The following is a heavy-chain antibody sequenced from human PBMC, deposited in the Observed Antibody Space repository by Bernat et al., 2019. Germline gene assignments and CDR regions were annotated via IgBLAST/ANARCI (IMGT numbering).Heavy chain of an antibody. Sequence: QVQLVQSGAEVKKPGASVKVSCKASGYTFTGYYMHWVRQAPGQGLEWMGWINPNSGGTNYAQKFQGWVTMTRDTSISTAYMELSRLRSEDTAVYYCATAITMVRGVIIPPFDYWGQGTLVTVSS. D-gene: IGHD3-10*01. V-gene: IGHV1-2*04. CDR1: GYTFTGYY. CDR3: ATAITMVRGVIIPPFDY. J-gene: IGHJ4*02. CDR2: INPNSGGT.